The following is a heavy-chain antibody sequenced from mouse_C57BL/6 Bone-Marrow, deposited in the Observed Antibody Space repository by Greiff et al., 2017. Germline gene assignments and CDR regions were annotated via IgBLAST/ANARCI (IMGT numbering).Heavy chain of an antibody. CDR1: GYTFTSYW. CDR3: ARDDSNPYAMDY. V-gene: IGHV1-69*01. Sequence: VQLQQPGAELVMPGASVKLSCKASGYTFTSYWMHWVKQRPGQGLEWIGEIDPSDSYTNYNQKFKGKSTLTVDKSSSTAYMQLSSLTSEDSAVYYCARDDSNPYAMDYWGQGTSVTVSS. CDR2: IDPSDSYT. J-gene: IGHJ4*01. D-gene: IGHD2-5*01.